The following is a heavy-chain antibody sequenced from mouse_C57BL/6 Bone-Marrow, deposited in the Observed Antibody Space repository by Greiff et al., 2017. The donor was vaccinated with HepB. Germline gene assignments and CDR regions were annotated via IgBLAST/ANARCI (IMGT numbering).Heavy chain of an antibody. CDR3: TTYGNYDYAMDY. CDR2: IDPENGDT. Sequence: EVKLVESGAELVRPGASVKLSCTASGFNIKDDYMHWVKQRPEQGLEWIGWIDPENGDTEYASKFQGKATITADTSSNTAYLQLSSLTSEDTAVYYCTTYGNYDYAMDYWGQGTSVTVSS. CDR1: GFNIKDDY. J-gene: IGHJ4*01. D-gene: IGHD2-1*01. V-gene: IGHV14-4*01.